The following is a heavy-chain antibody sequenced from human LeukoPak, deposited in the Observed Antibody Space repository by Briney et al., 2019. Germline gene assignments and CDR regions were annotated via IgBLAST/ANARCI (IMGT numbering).Heavy chain of an antibody. D-gene: IGHD6-19*01. CDR3: AKDEAVAGFDY. CDR1: GFTFSSYS. J-gene: IGHJ4*02. Sequence: GGSLRLSCAASGFTFSSYSMNWVRQAPGKGLEWVAYISSSGSTIYYADSVKGRFTISRDNSKNTLYLQMNSLRAEDTAVYYCAKDEAVAGFDYWGQGTLVTVSS. CDR2: ISSSGSTI. V-gene: IGHV3-48*01.